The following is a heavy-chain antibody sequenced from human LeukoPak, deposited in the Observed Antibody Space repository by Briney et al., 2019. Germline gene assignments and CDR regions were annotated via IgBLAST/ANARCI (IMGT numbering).Heavy chain of an antibody. J-gene: IGHJ3*02. CDR2: IIPIFGTA. Sequence: SVKVSCKASGGTFSSYAISWVRQAPGQGLEWMGGIIPIFGTANYAQKFQGRVTITADESTSTAYMELSSLRTEDTAVYYCARGRRGPDYGDYFAFDIWGQGTMVTVSS. D-gene: IGHD4-17*01. V-gene: IGHV1-69*13. CDR1: GGTFSSYA. CDR3: ARGRRGPDYGDYFAFDI.